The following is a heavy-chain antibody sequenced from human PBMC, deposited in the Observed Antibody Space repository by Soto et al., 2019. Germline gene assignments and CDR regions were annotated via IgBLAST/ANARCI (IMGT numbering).Heavy chain of an antibody. Sequence: QVQLVQSGAEVKKPGSPVKVSCRASRGTFSSYAISWVRHAPGQGLEWMGGIIPVFNTSNYAQKFQGRVTITADESMSTAYMELSSLRSEDTAMYYCARSTTMVRGGGMDVRGQGTTVTVSS. V-gene: IGHV1-69*12. CDR2: IIPVFNTS. J-gene: IGHJ6*02. CDR1: RGTFSSYA. D-gene: IGHD3-10*01. CDR3: ARSTTMVRGGGMDV.